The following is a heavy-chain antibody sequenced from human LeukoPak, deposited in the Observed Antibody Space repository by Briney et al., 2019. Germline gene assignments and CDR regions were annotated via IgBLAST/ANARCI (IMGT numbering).Heavy chain of an antibody. Sequence: ASVKVSCKASGGTFTGYYMHWVRQTPGQGLEWMGWINPNSGGTNYAQKFQGRVTMTRDTSISTAYMELSRLRSDDTAVYYCASVSTLTKLFDYWGQGTLVTVSS. CDR1: GGTFTGYY. J-gene: IGHJ4*02. CDR3: ASVSTLTKLFDY. V-gene: IGHV1-2*02. D-gene: IGHD5/OR15-5a*01. CDR2: INPNSGGT.